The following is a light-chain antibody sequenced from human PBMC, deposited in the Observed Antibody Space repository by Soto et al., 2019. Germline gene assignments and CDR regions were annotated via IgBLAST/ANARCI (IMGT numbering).Light chain of an antibody. Sequence: QSVLTQPPSVSGAPGQRVTIPCTGSSSNIGTGYDVQWYQQIPGTAPKLLIHGNTNRPSGVPDRFSASKSGTSASLAITGLQVEDEADYFCQSYDSSLNGWVFGGGTKLTVL. J-gene: IGLJ3*02. CDR1: SSNIGTGYD. V-gene: IGLV1-40*01. CDR2: GNT. CDR3: QSYDSSLNGWV.